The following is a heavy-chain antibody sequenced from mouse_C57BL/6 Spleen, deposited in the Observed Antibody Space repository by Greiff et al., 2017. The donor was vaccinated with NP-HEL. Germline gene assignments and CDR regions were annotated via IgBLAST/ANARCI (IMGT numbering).Heavy chain of an antibody. V-gene: IGHV1-80*01. Sequence: VQLQESGAELVKPGASVKISCKASGYAFSSYWMNWVKQRPGKGLEWIGQIYPGDGDTNYNGKFKGKATLTADKSSSTAYMQLSSLTSEDSAVYFCAREGSVAFAYWGQGTLVTVAA. J-gene: IGHJ3*01. CDR3: AREGSVAFAY. CDR1: GYAFSSYW. CDR2: IYPGDGDT.